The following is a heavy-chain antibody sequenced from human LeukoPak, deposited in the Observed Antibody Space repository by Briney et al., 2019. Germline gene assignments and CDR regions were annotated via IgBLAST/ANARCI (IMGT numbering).Heavy chain of an antibody. V-gene: IGHV3-7*01. CDR2: IKQDGSEK. Sequence: GGSLRLSCAASGFTFSSYWMSWVRQAPGKGLEWVANIKQDGSEKYYVDSVKGRFTISRDNAKNSLYLQMNSLRAEDTAVYYCAGESVPAAIFEGYYYYMDVWGKGTTVTVSS. CDR1: GFTFSSYW. CDR3: AGESVPAAIFEGYYYYMDV. D-gene: IGHD2-2*01. J-gene: IGHJ6*03.